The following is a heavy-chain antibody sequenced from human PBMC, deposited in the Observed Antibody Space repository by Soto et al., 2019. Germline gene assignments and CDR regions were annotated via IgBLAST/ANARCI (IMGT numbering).Heavy chain of an antibody. J-gene: IGHJ6*02. V-gene: IGHV4-34*01. CDR1: GGSFSGYY. D-gene: IGHD3-3*01. CDR2: INHSGST. CDR3: ARGPRGGTIFGVVRDYYYYGMDV. Sequence: SETLSLTCAVYGGSFSGYYWSWIRQPPGKGLEWIGEINHSGSTNYNPSLKSRVTISVDTSKNQFSLKLSSVTAADTAVYYCARGPRGGTIFGVVRDYYYYGMDVWGQGTTVTSP.